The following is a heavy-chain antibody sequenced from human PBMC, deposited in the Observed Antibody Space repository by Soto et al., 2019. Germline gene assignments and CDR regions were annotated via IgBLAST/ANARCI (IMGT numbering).Heavy chain of an antibody. V-gene: IGHV4-30-2*01. CDR2: IYHSGST. Sequence: PSDTLSLTCAVSCGSISSGGYSCSWIRQPPGKGLEWIGYIYHSGSTYYNPSLKSRVTISVDRSKNQFSLKLSSVTAADTAVYYCARGQYSYGPDYWGQGTLVTVSS. D-gene: IGHD5-18*01. J-gene: IGHJ4*02. CDR3: ARGQYSYGPDY. CDR1: CGSISSGGYS.